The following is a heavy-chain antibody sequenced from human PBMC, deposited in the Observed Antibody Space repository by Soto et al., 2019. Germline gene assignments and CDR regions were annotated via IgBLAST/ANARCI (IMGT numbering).Heavy chain of an antibody. J-gene: IGHJ4*01. CDR1: GFTFSSCS. CDR2: ISSSSSYI. Sequence: EVQLVESGGGLVKPGGSLRLSCAASGFTFSSCSMNWVRQAPGKGLEWVSSISSSSSYIYYADSVKGRFTISRDNAKNSLYLQMNSLRAEDTAVYYCARDYDGTYYFDYWGHGTLVTVSS. V-gene: IGHV3-21*01. CDR3: ARDYDGTYYFDY. D-gene: IGHD3-16*01.